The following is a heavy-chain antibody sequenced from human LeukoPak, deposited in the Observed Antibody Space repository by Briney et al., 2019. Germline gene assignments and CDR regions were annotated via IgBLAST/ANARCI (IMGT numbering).Heavy chain of an antibody. CDR3: ARDRVAGECWFDP. V-gene: IGHV4-59*01. J-gene: IGHJ5*02. Sequence: PXETLSLTCTVSGGSISSYYWSWIRQPPGKGLEWIGYIYYSGSTNYNPSLKSRVTISVDTSKNQFSLKLSSVTAADTAVYYCARDRVAGECWFDPWGQGTLVTVSS. CDR2: IYYSGST. D-gene: IGHD2-15*01. CDR1: GGSISSYY.